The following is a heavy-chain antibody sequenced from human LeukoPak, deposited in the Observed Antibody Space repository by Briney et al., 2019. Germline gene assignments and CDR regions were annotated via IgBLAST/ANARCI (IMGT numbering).Heavy chain of an antibody. CDR3: AKVYLERQLGAFDI. CDR1: GFTFSSYA. D-gene: IGHD1-1*01. Sequence: GGSLRLSCAASGFTFSSYAMSWARQAPGEGLEWVSAISGSGGSTYYADSVKGRFTISRDNSKNTLYLQMNSLRAEDTTVYYCAKVYLERQLGAFDIWGQGTMVTVSS. CDR2: ISGSGGST. J-gene: IGHJ3*02. V-gene: IGHV3-23*01.